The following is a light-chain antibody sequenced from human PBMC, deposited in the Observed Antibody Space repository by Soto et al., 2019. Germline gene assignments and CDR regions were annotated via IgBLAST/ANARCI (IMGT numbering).Light chain of an antibody. J-gene: IGLJ2*01. CDR1: SSDVGAYDF. CDR2: DVT. V-gene: IGLV2-14*01. CDR3: SSYTTRSTLV. Sequence: QSALTQPASVSGSPGQSITISCTGTSSDVGAYDFVSWYQHYPGKPPKLVTFDVTHRPPGISDRFSGSKSANTASLPISGLQAEDEAFYYCSSYTTRSTLVFGGGTKLTVL.